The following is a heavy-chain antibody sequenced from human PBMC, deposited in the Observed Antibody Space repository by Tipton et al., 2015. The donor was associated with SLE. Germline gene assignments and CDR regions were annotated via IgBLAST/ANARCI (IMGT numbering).Heavy chain of an antibody. J-gene: IGHJ4*02. D-gene: IGHD5-18*01. CDR2: IHHSGTT. CDR3: ATRGYYQWDPFEY. V-gene: IGHV4-31*11. Sequence: TLSLTCAVSGGSISSGGYYWSWLRHHPGKGLEWIGSIHHSGTTHYSPSLKSRFIISVDTSKNRFSLEVSSVTAADTALYYCATRGYYQWDPFEYWGQGALVTVSS. CDR1: GGSISSGGYY.